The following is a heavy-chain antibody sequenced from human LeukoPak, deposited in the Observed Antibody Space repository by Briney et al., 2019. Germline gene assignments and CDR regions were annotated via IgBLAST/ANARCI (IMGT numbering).Heavy chain of an antibody. Sequence: SETLSLTCTVSGGSISSYYWRWIRQPPGKGLEWIGYIYYSGSTNYNPSLKSRVTISVDTSKNQFSLKLSSVTAADTAVYYCASLTGTTDYWGQGTLVTVSS. J-gene: IGHJ4*02. CDR2: IYYSGST. V-gene: IGHV4-59*08. CDR1: GGSISSYY. CDR3: ASLTGTTDY. D-gene: IGHD1-7*01.